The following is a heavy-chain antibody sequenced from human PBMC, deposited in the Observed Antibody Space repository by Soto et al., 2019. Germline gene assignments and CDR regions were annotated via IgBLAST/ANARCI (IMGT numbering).Heavy chain of an antibody. Sequence: ASVKVSCKASGYTFTSYGISWVRQAPGQGLEWMGWISAYNGNTNYAQKLQGRVTMTTDTSTSTAYMELRSLRSDDTAVYYCARSFLGWLLPNYYYGMDVWGQGTTVTVSS. V-gene: IGHV1-18*04. CDR3: ARSFLGWLLPNYYYGMDV. CDR1: GYTFTSYG. CDR2: ISAYNGNT. D-gene: IGHD3-3*01. J-gene: IGHJ6*02.